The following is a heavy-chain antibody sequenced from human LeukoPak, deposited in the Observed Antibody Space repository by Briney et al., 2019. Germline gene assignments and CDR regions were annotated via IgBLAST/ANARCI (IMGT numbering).Heavy chain of an antibody. D-gene: IGHD6-19*01. CDR3: ARVGDSSGWYYFDY. V-gene: IGHV3-74*01. Sequence: GGSLRLPCAASGFTFSSYWMHWVRQAPGKGLVWVSRINSDGSSTSYADSVKGRFTISRDNAKNTLYLQMNSPRAEDTAVYYCARVGDSSGWYYFDYWGQGTLVTVSS. J-gene: IGHJ4*02. CDR2: INSDGSST. CDR1: GFTFSSYW.